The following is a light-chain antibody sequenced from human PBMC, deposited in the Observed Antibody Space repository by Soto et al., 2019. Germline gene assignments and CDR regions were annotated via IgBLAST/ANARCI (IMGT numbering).Light chain of an antibody. Sequence: DIPMTQSPSSLSASVGDRVTITCQASDDISNYLNWYQQKPGKAPKVLIYDASHLESGVPSRFGGGGSGTEFTFTISSLQAEDIASYYCQQYANLPLTFGPGTKVDIK. J-gene: IGKJ3*01. CDR3: QQYANLPLT. CDR2: DAS. V-gene: IGKV1-33*01. CDR1: DDISNY.